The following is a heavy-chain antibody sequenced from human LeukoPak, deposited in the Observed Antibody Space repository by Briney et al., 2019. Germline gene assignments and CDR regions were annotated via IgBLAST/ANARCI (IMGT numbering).Heavy chain of an antibody. CDR2: IYPGDSDT. CDR3: ARRWDSSGPELPFDP. Sequence: GESLKISCKGSGYSFTSYWIGWVRQMPGKGLEWMGIIYPGDSDTRYSPSFQGQVTISADKSISTAYLQWSSLKASDTAMYYCARRWDSSGPELPFDPWGQGTLVTVSS. CDR1: GYSFTSYW. D-gene: IGHD6-19*01. J-gene: IGHJ5*02. V-gene: IGHV5-51*01.